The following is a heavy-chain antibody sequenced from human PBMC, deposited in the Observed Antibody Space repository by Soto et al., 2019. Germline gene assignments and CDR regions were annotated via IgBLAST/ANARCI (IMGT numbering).Heavy chain of an antibody. J-gene: IGHJ3*02. CDR2: INPSGGST. V-gene: IGHV1-46*03. CDR3: ARDQYFDYDAFDI. CDR1: GYTFTSYY. D-gene: IGHD3-9*01. Sequence: QVQLVQSGAEVKKPGASVKVSCKASGYTFTSYYMHWVRQAPGQGLEWMGIINPSGGSTSFAQKIQGRVTMTSETSTSTVYRELSSLRSEDTAVYYCARDQYFDYDAFDIWGQGTMVTVSS.